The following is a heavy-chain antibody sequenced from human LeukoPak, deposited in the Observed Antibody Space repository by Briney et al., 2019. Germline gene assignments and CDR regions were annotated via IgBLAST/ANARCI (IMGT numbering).Heavy chain of an antibody. J-gene: IGHJ4*02. CDR3: AKEGRSLQTY. CDR2: IKEDGTET. Sequence: GGSLRLSCAASGFMFSSSWMSWVRLAPGKGLEWVANIKEDGTETYYVDSVKGRFTISRDNAKNSLYLQMNSLRVEDTAVYYCAKEGRSLQTYWGQGTLVTVSS. CDR1: GFMFSSSW. D-gene: IGHD5-24*01. V-gene: IGHV3-7*03.